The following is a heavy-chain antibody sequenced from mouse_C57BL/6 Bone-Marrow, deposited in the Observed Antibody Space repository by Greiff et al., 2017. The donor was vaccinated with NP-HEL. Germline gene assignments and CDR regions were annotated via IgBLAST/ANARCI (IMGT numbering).Heavy chain of an antibody. CDR3: TTGLRYFDY. CDR1: GFNIKDDY. CDR2: IDPENGDT. Sequence: VQLQQSGAELVRPGASVKLSCTASGFNIKDDYMHWVKQRPEQGLEWIGWIDPENGDTEYASKFQGKATITADTSSNTAYLQLSSLTSEDTAVYYCTTGLRYFDYWGRGTTLTVSS. V-gene: IGHV14-4*01. J-gene: IGHJ2*01. D-gene: IGHD1-1*01.